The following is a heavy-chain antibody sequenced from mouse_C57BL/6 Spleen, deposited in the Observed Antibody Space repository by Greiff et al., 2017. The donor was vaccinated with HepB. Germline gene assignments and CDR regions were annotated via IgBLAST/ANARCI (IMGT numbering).Heavy chain of an antibody. V-gene: IGHV1-52*01. D-gene: IGHD2-1*01. CDR1: GYTFTSYW. CDR2: IDPSDSET. CDR3: ARRPYGHYVGGAMDY. Sequence: QVQLQQPGAELVRPGSSVKLSCKASGYTFTSYWMHWVKQRPIQGLEWIGNIDPSDSETHYNQKFKDKATLTVDKSSSTAYMQLSSLTSEDSAVYYCARRPYGHYVGGAMDYWGQGTSVTVSS. J-gene: IGHJ4*01.